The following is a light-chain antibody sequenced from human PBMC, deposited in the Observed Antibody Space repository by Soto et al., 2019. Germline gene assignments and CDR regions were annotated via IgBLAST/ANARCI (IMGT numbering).Light chain of an antibody. V-gene: IGKV1-27*01. CDR2: AAS. CDR1: QGISNY. Sequence: DIQMTQSPSSLSASVGDRVTITCRASQGISNYLAWYQQQSGKAPKLLIYAASTLQSGVPSRFSGSGSGTDFTLTISSLQLEDVATYYCQKYNSAPPVTFGGGTKVEIK. CDR3: QKYNSAPPVT. J-gene: IGKJ4*01.